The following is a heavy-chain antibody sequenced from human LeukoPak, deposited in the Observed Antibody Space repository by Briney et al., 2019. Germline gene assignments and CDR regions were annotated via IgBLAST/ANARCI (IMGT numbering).Heavy chain of an antibody. CDR1: GGTFSSYA. Sequence: ASVKVSCKASGGTFSSYAISWVRQAPGQGLEWMGGIIPILGIANYAQKFQGRVTTTADKSTSTAYMELSRLRSDDTAVYYCARGENIVVVPAAAVDYWGQGTLVTVSS. CDR2: IIPILGIA. J-gene: IGHJ4*02. V-gene: IGHV1-69*10. D-gene: IGHD2-2*01. CDR3: ARGENIVVVPAAAVDY.